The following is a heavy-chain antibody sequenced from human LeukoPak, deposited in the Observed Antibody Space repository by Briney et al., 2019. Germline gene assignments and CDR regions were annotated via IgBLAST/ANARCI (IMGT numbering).Heavy chain of an antibody. CDR1: GGSFSGYY. CDR3: AREGGDYYDSSGYLDY. Sequence: PSETLSLTCAVYGGSFSGYYWSWIRQPPGKGLEWIGEINHSGSTNYNPSLKSRVTISVDTSKNQLSLKLSSVTAADTAVYYCAREGGDYYDSSGYLDYWGQGTLVTVSS. J-gene: IGHJ4*02. CDR2: INHSGST. V-gene: IGHV4-34*01. D-gene: IGHD3-22*01.